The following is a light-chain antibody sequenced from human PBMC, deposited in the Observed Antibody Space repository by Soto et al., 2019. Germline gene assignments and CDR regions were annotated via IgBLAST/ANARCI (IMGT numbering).Light chain of an antibody. V-gene: IGLV6-57*01. Sequence: LTKPHSVSESPGKTVTISCTRSSGSIASSYVQWYQLRPGSSPTTVIYEDDQRTAGVPDRFSGSVDTSSNSASLTISGLQTEDEADYFCQSYDTSLLIFGGGTKLTVL. CDR2: EDD. CDR1: SGSIASSY. J-gene: IGLJ2*01. CDR3: QSYDTSLLI.